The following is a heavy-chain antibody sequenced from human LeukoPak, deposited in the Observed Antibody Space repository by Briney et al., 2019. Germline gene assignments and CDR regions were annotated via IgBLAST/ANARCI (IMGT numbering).Heavy chain of an antibody. J-gene: IGHJ6*02. CDR1: GFIFSNYA. Sequence: GGPLRLSCAASGFIFSNYAVYWVRQAPGEGLEGVSVISGGGAATYADSVKGRFTISRDNTRNTVYLQMDNLRDEDLAVYYCVRSTGYFYYGMDVWGQGTTVTVS. CDR3: VRSTGYFYYGMDV. CDR2: ISGGGAA. V-gene: IGHV3-23*01.